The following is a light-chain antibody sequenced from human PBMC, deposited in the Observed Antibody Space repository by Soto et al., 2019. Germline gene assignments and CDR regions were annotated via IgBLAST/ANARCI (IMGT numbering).Light chain of an antibody. CDR2: EVS. Sequence: QSVLTQPASVSGSPGQSITISCTGTSSDVGGYNYVSWYQQHPGKSPKLMIYEVSNQPSGVSNLFSGSKSGKTASLNISALQAEDEDNYYCSSHTRGSTYVFGTGTKVTVL. CDR1: SSDVGGYNY. J-gene: IGLJ1*01. V-gene: IGLV2-14*01. CDR3: SSHTRGSTYV.